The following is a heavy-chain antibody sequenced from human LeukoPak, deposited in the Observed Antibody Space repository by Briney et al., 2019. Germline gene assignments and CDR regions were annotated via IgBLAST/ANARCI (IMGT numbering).Heavy chain of an antibody. V-gene: IGHV4-39*01. Sequence: SETLSLTCTDSGGSVNRGSFYWAWVRQPPGKGLEWIGGIHHSGNTYYNPSLKSRITISIDTSQNQFSLNLSSVTATDRAVYYCARHEGSYYDKSGYTFDRWGQGTLVIVSS. CDR3: ARHEGSYYDKSGYTFDR. CDR1: GGSVNRGSFY. J-gene: IGHJ4*02. D-gene: IGHD3-22*01. CDR2: IHHSGNT.